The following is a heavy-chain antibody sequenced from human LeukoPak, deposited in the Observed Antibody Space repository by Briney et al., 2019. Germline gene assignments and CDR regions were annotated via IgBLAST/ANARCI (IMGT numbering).Heavy chain of an antibody. D-gene: IGHD6-19*01. V-gene: IGHV3-23*01. CDR3: AKSTVAVAGTVRGSDY. Sequence: QPGGSLRLSCTASGFICSDYAMSWARQAPGKGLEWVAGISSSGSGGNTYYADSVKGRFTISRDTSKNILFLQMNTLRAEDTAIYYCAKSTVAVAGTVRGSDYWGQGTLVTVSS. J-gene: IGHJ4*02. CDR2: ISSSGSGGNT. CDR1: GFICSDYA.